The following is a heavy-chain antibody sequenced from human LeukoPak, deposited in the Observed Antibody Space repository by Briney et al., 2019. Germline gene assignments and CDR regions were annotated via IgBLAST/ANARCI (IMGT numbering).Heavy chain of an antibody. CDR1: GFTFTRYA. Sequence: PGGSLRLSCAASGFTFTRYAMKWVRLAPGKGPEWASTISGPGDNTYYADSVKGRFTISRDNSKNTVSLQMNSLRAGDTAVYYCAREATSSSGWYIDYWGQGTLVAVSS. CDR2: ISGPGDNT. V-gene: IGHV3-23*01. D-gene: IGHD6-25*01. J-gene: IGHJ4*02. CDR3: AREATSSSGWYIDY.